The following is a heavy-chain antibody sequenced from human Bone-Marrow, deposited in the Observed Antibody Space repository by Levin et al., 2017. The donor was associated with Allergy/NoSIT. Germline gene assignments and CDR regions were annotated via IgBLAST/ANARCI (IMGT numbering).Heavy chain of an antibody. D-gene: IGHD3-10*01. J-gene: IGHJ4*02. CDR1: GFTFSNYA. V-gene: IGHV3-23*01. CDR2: ISGSGGNT. CDR3: AQDKALGGGSVFDY. Sequence: GGSLRLSCAVSGFTFSNYAMSWVRQAPGKGLELVSAISGSGGNTYYTDSVKGRFTMSRDNSKNTLDLQMNSLRVDDTAVYYCAQDKALGGGSVFDYWGQGILVTVSS.